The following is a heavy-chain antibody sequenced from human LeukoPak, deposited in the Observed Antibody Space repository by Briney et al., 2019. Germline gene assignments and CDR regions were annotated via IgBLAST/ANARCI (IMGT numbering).Heavy chain of an antibody. Sequence: GESLKISCAGSGSSFITYWISWVRQMPGKGLEWMGIIDPGDSDTRYSPSFQGQVTISADKSISTAYLQWRSLKASDTAIYYCARSVGEYLSGAFDIWGQGTMVTVSS. CDR1: GSSFITYW. CDR2: IDPGDSDT. CDR3: ARSVGEYLSGAFDI. J-gene: IGHJ3*02. D-gene: IGHD3-10*01. V-gene: IGHV5-51*01.